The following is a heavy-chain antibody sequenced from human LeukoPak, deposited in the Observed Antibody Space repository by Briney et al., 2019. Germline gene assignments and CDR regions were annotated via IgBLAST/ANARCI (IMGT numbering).Heavy chain of an antibody. J-gene: IGHJ3*01. Sequence: GGSLRLSCAASGFTFSTYSMNWVRQAPGKGLEWVSSISTDSSYIYYADSVKGRFTISRDNAKNSLYLQMNSLRAEDAAVYYCARDRGDFWSGYPGAFDVWGQGTMVTVSS. CDR1: GFTFSTYS. CDR2: ISTDSSYI. V-gene: IGHV3-21*01. D-gene: IGHD3-3*01. CDR3: ARDRGDFWSGYPGAFDV.